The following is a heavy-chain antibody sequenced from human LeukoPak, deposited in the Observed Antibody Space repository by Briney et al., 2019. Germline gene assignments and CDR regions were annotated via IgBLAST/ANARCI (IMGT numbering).Heavy chain of an antibody. CDR2: IYYSGST. V-gene: IGHV4-39*01. J-gene: IGHJ4*02. CDR3: ARHGIDVLLKDYYFDY. CDR1: GGSISGSSYY. Sequence: SETLSLTCTVSGGSISGSSYYWGWIRQPPGKGLEWIGSIYYSGSTYYNPSLKSRVTISVDTSKNQFSLKLSSVTAADTAVYYCARHGIDVLLKDYYFDYWGQGTRVTVSS. D-gene: IGHD3-16*01.